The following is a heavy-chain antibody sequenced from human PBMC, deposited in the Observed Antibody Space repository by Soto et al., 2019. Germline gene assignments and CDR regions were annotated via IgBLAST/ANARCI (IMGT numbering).Heavy chain of an antibody. CDR3: ARSSGSPYYFDL. CDR2: IHHSGST. V-gene: IGHV4-34*01. J-gene: IGHJ4*02. Sequence: QVQLQQWGAGLLKPSETLSLVCAVYGGSFSGYYWSWIRQTPGKGLEWLGEIHHSGSTNYNPSLKSRVSLSVDTSKDQFSLKLTSVTAADTAVYFCARSSGSPYYFDLWGQGTQVTVSS. CDR1: GGSFSGYY. D-gene: IGHD1-26*01.